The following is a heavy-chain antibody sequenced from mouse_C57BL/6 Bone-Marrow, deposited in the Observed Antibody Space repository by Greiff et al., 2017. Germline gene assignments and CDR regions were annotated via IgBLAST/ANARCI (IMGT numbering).Heavy chain of an antibody. J-gene: IGHJ3*01. CDR3: ARADWDSAY. Sequence: EVKLLESGPGLVKPSQSLSLTCSVTGYSITSGYYWNWIRQFPGNKLEWMGYISYDGSNNYNPSLKNRISITRDTSKNQFFLKLNSVTTEDTATYYCARADWDSAYWGQGTLVTVSA. D-gene: IGHD4-1*01. CDR2: ISYDGSN. CDR1: GYSITSGYY. V-gene: IGHV3-6*01.